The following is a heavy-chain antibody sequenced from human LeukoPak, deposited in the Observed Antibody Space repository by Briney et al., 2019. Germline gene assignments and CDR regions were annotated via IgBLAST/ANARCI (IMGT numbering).Heavy chain of an antibody. CDR2: IWYDGSNK. CDR3: ARDRRGRDYYFDY. Sequence: GGSLRPSCAASGFTFSSYGTHWVRQAPGKGLEWVAVIWYDGSNKYYADSVKGRFTISRDNSKNTLYLQMNSLRAEDTAVYYCARDRRGRDYYFDYWGQGTLVTVSS. D-gene: IGHD1-26*01. V-gene: IGHV3-33*01. CDR1: GFTFSSYG. J-gene: IGHJ4*02.